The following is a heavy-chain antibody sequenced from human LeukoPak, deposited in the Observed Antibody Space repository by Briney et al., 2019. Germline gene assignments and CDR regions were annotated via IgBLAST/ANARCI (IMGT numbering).Heavy chain of an antibody. Sequence: EGSLRLSCAVSRFTFSDYYMSWIRQAPGKGLEWVSYISGSGSTIYYADSVKGRFTISRDNAKNSLYLQMNSLRAEDTAVYYCAKDAGEEMATIKGFDYWGQGTLVTVSS. J-gene: IGHJ4*02. V-gene: IGHV3-11*04. CDR1: RFTFSDYY. D-gene: IGHD5-24*01. CDR3: AKDAGEEMATIKGFDY. CDR2: ISGSGSTI.